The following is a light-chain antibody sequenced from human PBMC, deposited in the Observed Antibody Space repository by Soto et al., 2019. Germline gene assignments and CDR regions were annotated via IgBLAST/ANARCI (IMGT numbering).Light chain of an antibody. V-gene: IGLV2-14*01. CDR3: SSYTITSTYV. CDR1: NSDVGAYRY. J-gene: IGLJ1*01. CDR2: EVS. Sequence: LTQPSSLSVSPGQAIAISFSGSNSDVGAYRYVSWYQQHPGKAPKLMIYEVSNRPSGVSERFSGSKSGNTASLTIFGLQAEDEADYYCSSYTITSTYVFGTGTKVTVL.